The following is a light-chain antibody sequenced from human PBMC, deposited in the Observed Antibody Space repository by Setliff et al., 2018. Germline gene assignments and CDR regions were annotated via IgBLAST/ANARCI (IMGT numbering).Light chain of an antibody. CDR2: EVS. Sequence: QSALTQPASVSGSPGQSITISCTGTSSDVGSYKFVSWYQHHPGKAPKVMIYEVSKRPSGVSNRFSGSKSGNTASLTISGLQAEDEADYYCCSYAGSSTYVFGTGTKAPS. CDR3: CSYAGSSTYV. J-gene: IGLJ1*01. V-gene: IGLV2-23*02. CDR1: SSDVGSYKF.